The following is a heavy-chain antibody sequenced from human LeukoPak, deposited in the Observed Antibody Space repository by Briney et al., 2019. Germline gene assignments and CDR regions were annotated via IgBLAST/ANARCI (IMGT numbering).Heavy chain of an antibody. CDR1: GFTFSSYG. J-gene: IGHJ4*02. D-gene: IGHD1-26*01. CDR2: IRYDGSNK. Sequence: GGSLRLSCAASGFTFSSYGMHWVRQAPGKGLEWVAFIRYDGSNKYYADSVKGRFTISRDNSKNTLYLQMNSLRAEDTAVYYCAKDLSGSYLPTALGWGQGTLVTVSS. CDR3: AKDLSGSYLPTALG. V-gene: IGHV3-30*02.